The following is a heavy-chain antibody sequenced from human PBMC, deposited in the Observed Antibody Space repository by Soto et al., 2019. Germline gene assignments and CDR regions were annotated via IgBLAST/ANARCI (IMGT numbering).Heavy chain of an antibody. J-gene: IGHJ3*02. V-gene: IGHV1-69*06. CDR3: ATLVVVAAYAFDI. Sequence: SVKVSCKASGGTFSSYAISWVRQAPGQGLEWMGGIIPIFGTANYAQKFQGRVTITADKSTSTAYMELSSLRSEDTAVYYCATLVVVAAYAFDIWGQGTMVTVSS. CDR2: IIPIFGTA. CDR1: GGTFSSYA. D-gene: IGHD2-15*01.